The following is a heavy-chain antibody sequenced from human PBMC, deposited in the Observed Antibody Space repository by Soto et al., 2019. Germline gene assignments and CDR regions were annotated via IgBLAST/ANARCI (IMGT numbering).Heavy chain of an antibody. Sequence: ASVKVSCKASGYTFTSYGISWVRQAPGQGLEWMGWISAYNGNTNYAQELQGRVTMTTDTSTSTAYMELRSLRSDDTAVYYCRVYSGYDFSFDYWGQGTLVTVSS. CDR2: ISAYNGNT. CDR1: GYTFTSYG. J-gene: IGHJ4*02. CDR3: RVYSGYDFSFDY. V-gene: IGHV1-18*01. D-gene: IGHD5-12*01.